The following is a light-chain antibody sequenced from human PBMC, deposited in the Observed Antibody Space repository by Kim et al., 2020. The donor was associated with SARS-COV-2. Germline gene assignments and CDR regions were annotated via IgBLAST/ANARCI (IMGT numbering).Light chain of an antibody. CDR3: ASWDDSLSGRV. Sequence: ELTQPPSASGTPGQRVTISCSGSSSNIGSNYVYWYQQLPGTAPKLLIYRNNQRPSGVPDRFSGSKSGTSASLAISGLRSEDEADYYCASWDDSLSGRVFGGGTQLTVL. J-gene: IGLJ2*01. CDR1: SSNIGSNY. CDR2: RNN. V-gene: IGLV1-47*01.